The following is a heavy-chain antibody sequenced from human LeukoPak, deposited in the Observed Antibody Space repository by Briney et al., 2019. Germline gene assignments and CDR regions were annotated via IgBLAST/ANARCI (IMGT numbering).Heavy chain of an antibody. CDR2: ISAYNGNT. CDR1: GYTFTSYG. V-gene: IGHV1-18*01. J-gene: IGHJ4*02. D-gene: IGHD3-9*01. CDR3: ARSAGLRYFAPQDY. Sequence: ASVKVSCKASGYTFTSYGISWVRQAPGQGLEWMGWISAYNGNTNYAQKLQGRVTMTTDTSTSTAYMELRSLRSDDTAAYYCARSAGLRYFAPQDYWGQGTLVTVS.